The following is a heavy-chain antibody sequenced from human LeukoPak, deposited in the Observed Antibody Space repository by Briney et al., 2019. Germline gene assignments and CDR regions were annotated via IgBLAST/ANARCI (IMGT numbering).Heavy chain of an antibody. J-gene: IGHJ4*02. V-gene: IGHV3-23*01. Sequence: GGSLRLSCAASGFTFSTYAMSWVRQAPGKGLEWVSAISGSGGSTYYADSVKGRFTISRDNSKNTLYLQMNSLRAEDTAVYYCAKGNYYDSSAYLDYWGQGTLVTVSS. CDR1: GFTFSTYA. D-gene: IGHD3-22*01. CDR2: ISGSGGST. CDR3: AKGNYYDSSAYLDY.